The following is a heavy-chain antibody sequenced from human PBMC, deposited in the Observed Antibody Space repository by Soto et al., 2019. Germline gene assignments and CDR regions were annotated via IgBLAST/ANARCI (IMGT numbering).Heavy chain of an antibody. J-gene: IGHJ3*02. Sequence: PSETLSLTCTVSGGSISSSNYYWGWIRQPPGKGLEWIGSIYYSGSTYYNPSLKSRVTISVDTSKNQFSLKLSSVTAADTAVYYCARVIVLLVAAIHRTDAFDIWGQGTMVTVSS. D-gene: IGHD2-15*01. CDR3: ARVIVLLVAAIHRTDAFDI. V-gene: IGHV4-39*07. CDR2: IYYSGST. CDR1: GGSISSSNYY.